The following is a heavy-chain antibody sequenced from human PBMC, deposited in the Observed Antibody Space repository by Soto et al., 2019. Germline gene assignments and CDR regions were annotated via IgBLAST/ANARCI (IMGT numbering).Heavy chain of an antibody. CDR2: IVVGSDNT. CDR3: ARGVGSGIYYNQYNWFDP. J-gene: IGHJ5*02. Sequence: GASVKVSCKTSGLTFTSSAVQWVRQARGQRLEWIGWIVVGSDNTNYAQKFQERVTITTDTSTSTAYMELRSLISDDTAVYYCARGVGSGIYYNQYNWFDPWGQGTLVTVSS. CDR1: GLTFTSSA. D-gene: IGHD3-10*01. V-gene: IGHV1-58*01.